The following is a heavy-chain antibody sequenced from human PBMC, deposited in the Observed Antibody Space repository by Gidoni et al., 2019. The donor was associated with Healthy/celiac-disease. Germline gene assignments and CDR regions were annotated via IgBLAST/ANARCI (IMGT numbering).Heavy chain of an antibody. V-gene: IGHV3-21*01. J-gene: IGHJ3*02. CDR3: ASLYYGDYARSDAFDI. CDR1: GFTCSSYS. Sequence: EVQLVESGGGLVKPGGSLRLSCAASGFTCSSYSMNWVRRAPGKGLEWVSSISSSSSYIYYADSVKGRFTISRDNAKNSLYLQMNSLRAEDTAVYYCASLYYGDYARSDAFDIWGQGTMVTVSS. D-gene: IGHD4-17*01. CDR2: ISSSSSYI.